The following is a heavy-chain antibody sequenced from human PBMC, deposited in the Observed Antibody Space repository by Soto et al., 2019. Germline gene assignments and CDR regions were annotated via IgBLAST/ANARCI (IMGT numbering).Heavy chain of an antibody. V-gene: IGHV4-39*01. CDR1: GGSISSSSYY. D-gene: IGHD5-12*01. Sequence: QLQESGPGLVKPSETLSLTCTVSGGSISSSSYYWGWIRQPPGKGLEWIGSIYYSGSTYYNPSLKSRVTISVDTSKNQFSLKLSSVTAADTAVYYCARLLRHNYYGMDVWGQGTTVTVSS. J-gene: IGHJ6*02. CDR2: IYYSGST. CDR3: ARLLRHNYYGMDV.